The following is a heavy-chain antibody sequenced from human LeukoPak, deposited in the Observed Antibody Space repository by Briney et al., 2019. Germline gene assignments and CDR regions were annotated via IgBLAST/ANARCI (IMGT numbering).Heavy chain of an antibody. D-gene: IGHD3-22*01. CDR1: GFTFGDYA. CDR2: IRSKTNGGTT. J-gene: IGHJ4*02. CDR3: TRDTSGYAYAYDY. V-gene: IGHV3-49*04. Sequence: GGSLRLSCTVSGFTFGDYALTWVRQAPGKGLEWVGFIRSKTNGGTTEYAASVKGRFTISRDDSKSIAYLQMNRLRTEDTAVYYCTRDTSGYAYAYDYWGQGTLVTVSS.